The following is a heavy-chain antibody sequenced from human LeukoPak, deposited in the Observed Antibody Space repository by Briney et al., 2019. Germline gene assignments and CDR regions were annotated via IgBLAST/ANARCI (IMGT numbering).Heavy chain of an antibody. D-gene: IGHD3-3*01. CDR2: ISDSGST. Sequence: TSETLSLTCSVSGASMNGHYWTWIRLSPGEGLEWIGYISDSGSTSYNPSLRSRVIMALEASKTEFSLRLNSVTVADTAVYYCARVFRGAVTSNWFDPWGQGTLVTVSS. J-gene: IGHJ5*02. CDR1: GASMNGHY. CDR3: ARVFRGAVTSNWFDP. V-gene: IGHV4-59*11.